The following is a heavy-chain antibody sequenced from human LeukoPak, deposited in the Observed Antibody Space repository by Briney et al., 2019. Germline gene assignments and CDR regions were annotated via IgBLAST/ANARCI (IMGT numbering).Heavy chain of an antibody. Sequence: GGSLKLSCAASGFTFTTYGMHWVRQAPGKGLEWVAVIWNDGSYKHYADSVKGRFTISRDDSKNTIYLQMNSLRAEDTAVYYCARDLWQQMIQGYDYWGQGTLVTVSS. CDR1: GFTFTTYG. J-gene: IGHJ4*02. D-gene: IGHD6-13*01. V-gene: IGHV3-33*01. CDR2: IWNDGSYK. CDR3: ARDLWQQMIQGYDY.